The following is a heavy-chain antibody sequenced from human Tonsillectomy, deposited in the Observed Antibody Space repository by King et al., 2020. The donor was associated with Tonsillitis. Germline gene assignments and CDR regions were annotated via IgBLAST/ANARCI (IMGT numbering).Heavy chain of an antibody. J-gene: IGHJ4*02. CDR1: GFTVSSNY. Sequence: VQLVESGGGLVQPGGSLRLSCAASGFTVSSNYMSWVRQAPGKGLEWVSVIYSGGSTYYADSVKGRFTIPRDNSKNTLYLQMNSLRAEDTAVYYCARDPYGDYVFDYWGQGTLVTVSS. V-gene: IGHV3-66*01. D-gene: IGHD4-17*01. CDR3: ARDPYGDYVFDY. CDR2: IYSGGST.